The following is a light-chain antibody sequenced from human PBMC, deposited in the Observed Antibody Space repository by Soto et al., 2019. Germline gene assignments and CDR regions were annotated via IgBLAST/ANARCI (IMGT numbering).Light chain of an antibody. J-gene: IGLJ3*02. Sequence: QSVLTQPPSASGSPGQSVTISCTGTRSDIGGYNFVSWYQQHPGKAPKLIIYEVNKRPSGVPDRFSGSKSGNTASLTVSGLQADDEGDYYCSSYAGTNNLGVFGGGTKLTVL. CDR1: RSDIGGYNF. V-gene: IGLV2-8*01. CDR3: SSYAGTNNLGV. CDR2: EVN.